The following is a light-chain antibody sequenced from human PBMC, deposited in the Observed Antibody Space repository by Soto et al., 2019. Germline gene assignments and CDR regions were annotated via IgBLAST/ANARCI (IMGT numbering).Light chain of an antibody. V-gene: IGLV2-14*01. CDR2: AVS. Sequence: QSALTQPASVSGSPGQSITISCTGTSSDVGGYNYVSWYQQHPGKAPKLTIYAVSNRPSGVSKRFSGSKSGNTASLTISGLQAEDEADYYCSSYTSSSTRVFGEGTEATVL. CDR3: SSYTSSSTRV. CDR1: SSDVGGYNY. J-gene: IGLJ2*01.